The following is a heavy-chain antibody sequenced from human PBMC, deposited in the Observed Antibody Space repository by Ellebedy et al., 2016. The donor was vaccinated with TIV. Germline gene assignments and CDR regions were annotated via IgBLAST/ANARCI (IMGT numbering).Heavy chain of an antibody. Sequence: GGSLRLSXAASGFTFSNAWMSWVRQAPGKGLEWVGRIKSKTDGGTTDYAAPVKGRFTISRDDSKNTLYLQMNSLKTEDTAVYYCTTDHQYGLLSDPPPKWFDPWGQGTLVTVSS. J-gene: IGHJ5*02. CDR1: GFTFSNAW. CDR3: TTDHQYGLLSDPPPKWFDP. D-gene: IGHD3-10*01. CDR2: IKSKTDGGTT. V-gene: IGHV3-15*01.